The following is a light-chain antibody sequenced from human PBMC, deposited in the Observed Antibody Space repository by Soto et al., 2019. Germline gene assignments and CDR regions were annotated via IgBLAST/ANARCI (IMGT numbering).Light chain of an antibody. CDR3: QQYGRSPFS. CDR2: GAS. Sequence: EIVLTQSPGTLSLSPGEGATLSCRASQSVSSSYLAWYQQKPGQAPRLLIYGASSRATGIPDRFSGSGSGTDFTLTISRLGPEDFAVYYGQQYGRSPFSFGGGTNVEI. J-gene: IGKJ4*01. V-gene: IGKV3-20*01. CDR1: QSVSSSY.